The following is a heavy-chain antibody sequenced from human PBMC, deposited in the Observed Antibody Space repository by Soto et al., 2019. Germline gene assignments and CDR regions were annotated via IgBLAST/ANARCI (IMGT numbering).Heavy chain of an antibody. CDR3: ARVKNWNDVHWFDP. V-gene: IGHV3-11*01. Sequence: GGYLRLSCAASGFTFSDYYMSWIRQAPGKGLEWVSYNSSSGSTIYYADSVKGRFTISRDNAKNSLYLQMNSLRAEDTAVYYCARVKNWNDVHWFDPWGQGTLVTVSS. J-gene: IGHJ5*02. D-gene: IGHD1-1*01. CDR1: GFTFSDYY. CDR2: NSSSGSTI.